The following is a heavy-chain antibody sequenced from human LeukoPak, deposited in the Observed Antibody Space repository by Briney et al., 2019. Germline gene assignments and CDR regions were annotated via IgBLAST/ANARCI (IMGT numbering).Heavy chain of an antibody. CDR3: ARDLGTNPYYFDY. D-gene: IGHD7-27*01. V-gene: IGHV4-38-2*02. CDR1: GYSISSGYY. J-gene: IGHJ4*02. CDR2: IYPSGST. Sequence: SETLSLTCSVSGYSISSGYYWGWIRQPPGKGLGWIGSIYPSGSTYNNPSLKSRVTISVDTSNNQFSLKLSSVTAADTAIYYCARDLGTNPYYFDYWGQGTLVTVSS.